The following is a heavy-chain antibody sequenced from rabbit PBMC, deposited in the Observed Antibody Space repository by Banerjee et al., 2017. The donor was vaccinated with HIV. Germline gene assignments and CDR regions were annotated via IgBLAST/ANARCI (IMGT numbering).Heavy chain of an antibody. V-gene: IGHV1S45*01. CDR2: IATGDGNT. CDR3: ARGGNL. CDR1: GFSFSSYW. Sequence: QEQLEESGGDLVKPEGSLTLTCTASGFSFSSYWICWVRQAPGKGLEWIGCIATGDGNTYYASWAKGRFTISEPSSTTVTLQMTSLTVADTATYFCARGGNLWGPGTLVTVS. J-gene: IGHJ4*01.